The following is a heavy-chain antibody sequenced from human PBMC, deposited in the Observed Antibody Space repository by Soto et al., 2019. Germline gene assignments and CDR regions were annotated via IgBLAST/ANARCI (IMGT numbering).Heavy chain of an antibody. J-gene: IGHJ4*02. D-gene: IGHD3-16*01. CDR3: ARAWGYYFDY. CDR1: GGSISNYY. V-gene: IGHV4-59*01. Sequence: QLQLQESGPGLVKPSETLSLTCTVSGGSISNYYWSWIRQPPGKGLEWIGYIYYSGSTNYNPSLKSRVTISVDTSKNQFSLKLSSVTAADTAVYYCARAWGYYFDYWGQGNLVTVSS. CDR2: IYYSGST.